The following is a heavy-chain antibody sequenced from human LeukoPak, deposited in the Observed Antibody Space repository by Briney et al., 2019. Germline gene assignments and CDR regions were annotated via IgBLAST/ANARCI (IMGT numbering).Heavy chain of an antibody. CDR1: GGSISSYY. V-gene: IGHV4-59*08. CDR2: IYYSAST. Sequence: SETLSLTCTVSGGSISSYYWSWIRQPPGKGLEWIGCIYYSASTNYNPSLESRVTISVDTSKNQFSLKLSSVSAADTAVYYCARHGIWFGDTNRWFDPWGQGTLVTVSS. D-gene: IGHD3-10*01. J-gene: IGHJ5*02. CDR3: ARHGIWFGDTNRWFDP.